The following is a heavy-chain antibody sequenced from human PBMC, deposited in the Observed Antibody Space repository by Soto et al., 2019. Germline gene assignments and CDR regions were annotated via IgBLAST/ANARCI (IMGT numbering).Heavy chain of an antibody. CDR1: GFTFGTYA. CDR3: AKSSRQYASAIQAFFDP. Sequence: GGSLRLSCVASGFTFGTYAIRWVRLAPGKGLQWVALISYEGSNTYYADSVKGRFTVSRDNSKNTLYLQMNSLRPEDTGVYYCAKSSRQYASAIQAFFDPWGLGTLVTVS. D-gene: IGHD2-2*01. V-gene: IGHV3-30-3*01. CDR2: ISYEGSNT. J-gene: IGHJ5*02.